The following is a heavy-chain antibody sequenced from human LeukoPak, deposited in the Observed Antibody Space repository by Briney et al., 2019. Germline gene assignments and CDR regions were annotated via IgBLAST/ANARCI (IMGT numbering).Heavy chain of an antibody. CDR3: AIRSNNSAFDI. J-gene: IGHJ3*02. D-gene: IGHD1/OR15-1a*01. V-gene: IGHV3-23*01. CDR2: ISGSGGYT. Sequence: GGSLRLSCAASGFTFNNYAMNCVRQAPGKGLEWVSYISGSGGYTYYTDSVKGRFTISRDNSKNTLYVQMNSLRAEDTAVYYCAIRSNNSAFDIWGQGKMVTVSS. CDR1: GFTFNNYA.